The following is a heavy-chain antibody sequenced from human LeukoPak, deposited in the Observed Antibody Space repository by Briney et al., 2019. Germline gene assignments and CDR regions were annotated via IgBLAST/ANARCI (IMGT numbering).Heavy chain of an antibody. CDR3: SKVGTGTVDS. Sequence: SETLSLTCTVSGYSISGYYWGWIRQAPGKGLEWIGYIYYTGSTNYNPSLEKRVTIIVRNYNNHFFLTLLSSPAADTPVYYFSKVGTGTVDSWGQGNLVTVSS. V-gene: IGHV4-59*01. CDR1: GYSISGYY. D-gene: IGHD1-1*01. J-gene: IGHJ4*02. CDR2: IYYTGST.